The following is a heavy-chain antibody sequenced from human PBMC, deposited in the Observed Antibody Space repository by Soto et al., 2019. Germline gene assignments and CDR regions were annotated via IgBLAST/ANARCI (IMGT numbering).Heavy chain of an antibody. Sequence: QVQLVQSGAEVKKPGASVKVSCKASGYNFNSYTISWVRQAPGQGLEWMGRISAYNGNTNYAQKLQGRGTMTTDTARSTAYRGLRSLGSDDAAVYDCAGVGGALGHWFDPWGQGTLVTVSS. D-gene: IGHD3-16*01. V-gene: IGHV1-18*01. J-gene: IGHJ5*02. CDR2: ISAYNGNT. CDR3: AGVGGALGHWFDP. CDR1: GYNFNSYT.